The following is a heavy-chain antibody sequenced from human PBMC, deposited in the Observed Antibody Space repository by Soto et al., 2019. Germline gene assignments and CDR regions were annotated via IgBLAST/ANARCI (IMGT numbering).Heavy chain of an antibody. CDR2: ISAHNGNT. J-gene: IGHJ4*02. CDR3: ARCWYGDY. CDR1: GYTFTSYG. D-gene: IGHD6-13*01. Sequence: QVHLVQSGAEVKKPGASVKVSCKGSGYTFTSYGITWVRQAPGQGLEWMGWISAHNGNTDHAQKLQGRVTVTRDTSTSTAYMDLITLRSDDTSVYSFARCWYGDYWRQGALVTVSS. V-gene: IGHV1-18*01.